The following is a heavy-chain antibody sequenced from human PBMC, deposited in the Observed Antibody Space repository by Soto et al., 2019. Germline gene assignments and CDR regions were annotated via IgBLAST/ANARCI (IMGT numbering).Heavy chain of an antibody. CDR1: GFTFSDYY. CDR2: ISSSGETM. Sequence: QVQLVESGGGLVKPGGSLRLSCSASGFTFSDYYMSWIRQAPGKGLEWVSHISSSGETMYYADSGQGRLTISRDNAKNSRYMQMNSLRVEDTAVYYCARGSNRSDYWGQGTLVTVSS. CDR3: ARGSNRSDY. J-gene: IGHJ4*02. V-gene: IGHV3-11*01.